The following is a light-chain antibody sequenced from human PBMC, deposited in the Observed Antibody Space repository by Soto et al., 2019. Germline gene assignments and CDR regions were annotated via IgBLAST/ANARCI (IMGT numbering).Light chain of an antibody. J-gene: IGLJ1*01. CDR1: SSDVGGYNY. CDR2: EVS. Sequence: QSVLTQPASVSGSPGQPITISCTGTSSDVGGYNYVSWYQQHPGKAPKLMIYEVSNRPSGVSNRFSGSKSGNTASLTISGLQAEDEADYYCSSYTSIITPYVFGSGTKVTVL. V-gene: IGLV2-14*01. CDR3: SSYTSIITPYV.